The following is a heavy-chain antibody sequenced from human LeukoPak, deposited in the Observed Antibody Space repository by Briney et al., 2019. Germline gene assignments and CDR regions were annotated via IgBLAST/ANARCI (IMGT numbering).Heavy chain of an antibody. CDR3: ATRGGRYCSSTSCPTRGWFDP. V-gene: IGHV4-34*01. Sequence: SETLSLTCTVSGGSISSYYWSWIRQPPGKGLEWIGEINHSGSTNYNPSLKSRVTISVDTSKNQFSLKLSSVTAADTAVYYCATRGGRYCSSTSCPTRGWFDPWGQGTLVTVSS. J-gene: IGHJ5*02. CDR1: GGSISSYY. CDR2: INHSGST. D-gene: IGHD2-2*01.